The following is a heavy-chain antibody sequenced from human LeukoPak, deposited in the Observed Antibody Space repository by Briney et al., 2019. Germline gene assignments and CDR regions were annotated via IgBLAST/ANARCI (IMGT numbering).Heavy chain of an antibody. CDR2: ISGSGGST. J-gene: IGHJ6*03. D-gene: IGHD1-1*01. CDR3: ARTTEAHSWRTRYYDYYMDV. CDR1: GFTFSSYA. Sequence: GGSLRLSCAASGFTFSSYAMSWVRQAPGKGLEWISAISGSGGSTYSADSAKGRFTISRDNSKNTLYLQMNSLRAEDTAVYYCARTTEAHSWRTRYYDYYMDVWGKGTTVTVSS. V-gene: IGHV3-23*01.